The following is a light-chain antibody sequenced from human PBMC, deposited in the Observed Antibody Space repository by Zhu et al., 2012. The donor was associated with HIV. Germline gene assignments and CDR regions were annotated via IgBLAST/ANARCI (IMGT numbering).Light chain of an antibody. CDR1: QSVSSTS. CDR2: GAS. V-gene: IGKV3-20*01. CDR3: QQYGSSLFT. Sequence: EIVLTQSPGTLSLSPGERATLACRASQSVSSTSLAWYQQKPGQAPRLLIYGASSRATGIPDRFSGSGSGTDFNLTISRLEPEDSAVYYCQQYGSSLFTFGPGTKVDIK. J-gene: IGKJ3*01.